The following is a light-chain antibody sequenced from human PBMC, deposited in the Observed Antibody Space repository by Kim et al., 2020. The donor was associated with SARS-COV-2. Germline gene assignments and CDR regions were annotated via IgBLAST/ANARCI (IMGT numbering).Light chain of an antibody. CDR2: DNN. V-gene: IGLV1-51*01. J-gene: IGLJ3*02. Sequence: QRVPICCSGNNSNIVNNYVSWYQQLPGTAPKLLIYDNNKRPSGIPDRFSGSKSGTSATLGITGLQTGDEADYYCGTWDSSLSARVFGGGTQLTVL. CDR1: NSNIVNNY. CDR3: GTWDSSLSARV.